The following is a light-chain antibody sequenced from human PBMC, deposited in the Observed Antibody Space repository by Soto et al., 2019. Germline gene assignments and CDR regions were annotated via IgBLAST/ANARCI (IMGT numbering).Light chain of an antibody. V-gene: IGKV1-5*01. CDR1: QSISSW. Sequence: DIQMTQSPSTRSASAGESGHITCRASQSISSWLAWYQQKPGKAPKLLIYDASSLESGVPSRFSGSGSGTEFTLTISSLQPDDFATYYCQQYNSRTFGQGTKVDIK. CDR2: DAS. J-gene: IGKJ1*01. CDR3: QQYNSRT.